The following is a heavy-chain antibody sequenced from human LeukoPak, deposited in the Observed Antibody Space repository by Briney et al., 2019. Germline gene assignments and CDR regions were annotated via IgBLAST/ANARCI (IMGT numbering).Heavy chain of an antibody. CDR1: GYSFSSYC. Sequence: RESRQISCEGSGYSFSSYCISWVRQMPGKGLEWMGRIDLGDSFTKYRPSLEGCVTISADKTPSTVYLQWSSLKASDTAIYYCARDGSGVSSWVSHCGQRAILAASS. CDR2: IDLGDSFT. CDR3: ARDGSGVSSWVSH. D-gene: IGHD3-3*01. V-gene: IGHV5-10-1*01. J-gene: IGHJ4*02.